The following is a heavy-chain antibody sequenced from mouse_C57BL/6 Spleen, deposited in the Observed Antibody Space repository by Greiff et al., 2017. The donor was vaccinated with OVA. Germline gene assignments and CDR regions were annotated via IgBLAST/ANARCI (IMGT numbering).Heavy chain of an antibody. CDR1: GYSFTGYY. V-gene: IGHV1-42*01. Sequence: EVKLQESGPELVKPGASVKISCKASGYSFTGYYMNWVKQSPEKSLEWIGEINPSTGGTTYNQKFKAKATLTVDKSSSTAYMQLKSLTSEDSAVYYCARGGLRQIGYAMDYWGQGTSVTVSS. CDR3: ARGGLRQIGYAMDY. CDR2: INPSTGGT. D-gene: IGHD2-4*01. J-gene: IGHJ4*01.